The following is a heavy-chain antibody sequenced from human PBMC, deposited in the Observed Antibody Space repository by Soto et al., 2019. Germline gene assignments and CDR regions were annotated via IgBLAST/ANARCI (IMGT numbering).Heavy chain of an antibody. Sequence: GSSVKVSGKAFRHSLTTYGISWVRQAPGQGLEWMGWISVYNGNINYAQKFQGRVTMTTDTSTNIAYMELRSLRSDDTAVYYCARAGPPSYQRLYGWFDPWGQGTPVTVSS. J-gene: IGHJ5*02. CDR1: RHSLTTYG. CDR3: ARAGPPSYQRLYGWFDP. D-gene: IGHD2-2*02. CDR2: ISVYNGNI. V-gene: IGHV1-18*04.